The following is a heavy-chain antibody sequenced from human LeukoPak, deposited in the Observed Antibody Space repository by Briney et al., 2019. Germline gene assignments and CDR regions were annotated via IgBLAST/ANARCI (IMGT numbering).Heavy chain of an antibody. Sequence: GASVKVSCKASGYTFTSYGISWVRQAPGQGLEWMGWISAYNGNTNYAHNLQGRVTMTEDTPTATVYLELSSLRSEDTAIFYCTANLISIFGAGYWGQGTLVTVSS. CDR3: TANLISIFGAGY. CDR2: ISAYNGNT. J-gene: IGHJ4*02. CDR1: GYTFTSYG. V-gene: IGHV1-18*01. D-gene: IGHD3-3*01.